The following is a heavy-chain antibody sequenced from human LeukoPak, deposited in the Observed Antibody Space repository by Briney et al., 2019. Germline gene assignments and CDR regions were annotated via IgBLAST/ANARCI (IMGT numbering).Heavy chain of an antibody. CDR1: GFTFSNVW. V-gene: IGHV3-7*03. CDR2: LKLDGREK. D-gene: IGHD2-8*01. J-gene: IGHJ4*02. CDR3: GRYAQVPYD. Sequence: GGSLRLSCAASGFTFSNVWMSRVRQAPGKGLEWVANLKLDGREKNYVVSVKGRFTISRDNAKNSLYLQMTSLRVEDTAVYYWGRYAQVPYDWGQGNLVTVS.